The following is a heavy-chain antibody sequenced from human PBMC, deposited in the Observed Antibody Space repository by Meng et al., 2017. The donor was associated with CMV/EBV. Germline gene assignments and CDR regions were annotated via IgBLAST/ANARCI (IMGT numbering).Heavy chain of an antibody. V-gene: IGHV1-69*05. D-gene: IGHD3-10*01. CDR3: ARGVRTYYYYGMDV. CDR1: GGTFSSYA. CDR2: IIPIFGTA. Sequence: ASGGTFSSYAISWVRQAPGQGLEWMGGIIPIFGTANYAQKFQGRVTITTDESTSAAYMGLSSLRSEDTAVYYCARGVRTYYYYGMDVWGQGTMVTVSS. J-gene: IGHJ6*02.